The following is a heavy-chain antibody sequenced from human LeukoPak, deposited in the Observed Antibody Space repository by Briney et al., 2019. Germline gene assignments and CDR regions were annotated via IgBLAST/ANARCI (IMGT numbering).Heavy chain of an antibody. Sequence: ASVKVSCKASGYTFTGYYIHWVRQAPGQGLEWMGWINSNSGGTNYAQKFQGRVTMTRDTSISTAYMELSRLRSEDTAVYYCASPRSITPFDYWGQGTLVTVSS. CDR1: GYTFTGYY. CDR2: INSNSGGT. J-gene: IGHJ4*02. D-gene: IGHD3-10*01. V-gene: IGHV1-2*02. CDR3: ASPRSITPFDY.